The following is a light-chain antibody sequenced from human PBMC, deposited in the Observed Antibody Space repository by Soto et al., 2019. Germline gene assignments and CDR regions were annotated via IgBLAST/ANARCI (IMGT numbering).Light chain of an antibody. J-gene: IGLJ2*01. Sequence: QSALTQPPSASGSPGQSVTISCTGTSRDVGGYNYVSWYQQHPGKAPKLMIYEVSKRPSGVPDRFSGSKSGNTASLTVSWLQAEDEADYYCSSYAGSNNLVFGGGTKLTVL. CDR3: SSYAGSNNLV. CDR1: SRDVGGYNY. V-gene: IGLV2-8*01. CDR2: EVS.